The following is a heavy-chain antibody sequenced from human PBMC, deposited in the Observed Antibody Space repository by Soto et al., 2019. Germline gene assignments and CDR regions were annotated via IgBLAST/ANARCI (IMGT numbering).Heavy chain of an antibody. CDR3: ARAGPDYYYYGLDV. V-gene: IGHV6-1*01. CDR1: GDSVSTNSAA. D-gene: IGHD3-10*01. Sequence: PLQTLSLTCAVSGDSVSTNSAAWNWIRQSPSRGLEWLGRTYYRSKWYNDYAVSVKSRININADTSKNQISLQLNPVTPEDTAVYYCARAGPDYYYYGLDVWGQGTTVTVSS. CDR2: TYYRSKWYN. J-gene: IGHJ6*02.